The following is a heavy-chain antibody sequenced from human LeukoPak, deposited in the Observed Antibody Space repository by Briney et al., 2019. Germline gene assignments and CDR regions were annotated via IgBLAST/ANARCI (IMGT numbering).Heavy chain of an antibody. D-gene: IGHD6-19*01. V-gene: IGHV3-74*01. J-gene: IGHJ3*01. CDR1: GFTFSTHW. CDR3: ARAVAGTRNAFDL. CDR2: ISNDVIST. Sequence: GGSLRLSCEASGFTFSTHWMHWVRQVPGKGLVWISRISNDVISTISTSYADSVKGQFTISRDNAKNTLYLQMNSLIAEDTAVYYCARAVAGTRNAFDLWGQGTMVTVSS.